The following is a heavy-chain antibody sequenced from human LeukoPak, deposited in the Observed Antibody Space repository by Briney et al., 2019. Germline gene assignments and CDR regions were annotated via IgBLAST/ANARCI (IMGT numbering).Heavy chain of an antibody. CDR1: GFTVSSNY. CDR3: ARDAAGGGDAFDI. CDR2: ISSSSIYI. Sequence: PGGSLRLSCAASGFTVSSNYMSWVRQAPGKGLEWVSSISSSSIYIYYADSVKGRFTISRDNAKNSLYLQMNSLRAEDTAVYYCARDAAGGGDAFDIWGQGTIVTVSS. J-gene: IGHJ3*02. V-gene: IGHV3-21*01.